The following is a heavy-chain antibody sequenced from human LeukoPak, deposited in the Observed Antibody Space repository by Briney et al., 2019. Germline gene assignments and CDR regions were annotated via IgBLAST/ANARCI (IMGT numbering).Heavy chain of an antibody. V-gene: IGHV3-23*01. J-gene: IGHJ4*02. CDR3: AKSNYGSGSKRGFDY. Sequence: TGGFLRLSCAASGFTFSSYAMSWVRQAPGKGLEWVSAISGSGGSTYYADSVKGRFTISRDNSKNTLYLQMNSLRAEDTAVYYCAKSNYGSGSKRGFDYWGQGTLVTVSS. D-gene: IGHD3-10*01. CDR1: GFTFSSYA. CDR2: ISGSGGST.